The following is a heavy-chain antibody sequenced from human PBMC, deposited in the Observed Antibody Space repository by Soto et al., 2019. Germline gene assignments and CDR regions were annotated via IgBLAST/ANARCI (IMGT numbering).Heavy chain of an antibody. CDR2: IIPIFGTT. J-gene: IGHJ4*02. V-gene: IGHV1-69*13. Sequence: SVKVSCKASGGTFSSYAISWVRQAPGQGLEWMGGIIPIFGTTNYAQKFKGRVTITADESTSTDYMELSSLRSEDTAVYYCARGSAGAEYSSSWYVDYWGQGTLVTVSS. D-gene: IGHD6-13*01. CDR3: ARGSAGAEYSSSWYVDY. CDR1: GGTFSSYA.